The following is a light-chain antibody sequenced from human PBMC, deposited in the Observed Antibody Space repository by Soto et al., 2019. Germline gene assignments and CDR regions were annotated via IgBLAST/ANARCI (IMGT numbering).Light chain of an antibody. Sequence: AIQLTQSPSSLSASVGDRVTITCRASQGISSALAWYQQKPGKAPKLLIYDASSLESGAPSRFSGSGAGTDFTLTISSLQPEDFATYYCQQFHSYPPLTFGGGTKVEIK. CDR3: QQFHSYPPLT. J-gene: IGKJ4*01. CDR2: DAS. V-gene: IGKV1-13*02. CDR1: QGISSA.